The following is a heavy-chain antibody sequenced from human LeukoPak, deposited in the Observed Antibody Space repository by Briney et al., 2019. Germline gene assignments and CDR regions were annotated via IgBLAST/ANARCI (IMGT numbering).Heavy chain of an antibody. J-gene: IGHJ5*02. Sequence: GGSLRLSCAASGFTFSSYAMHWVRQAPGKGLEWVAVISYDGSNKYYADSVKGRFTISRDNSKNTLYLQMNSLRAEDTAVYYCASLTTVVTAWDQGTLVTVSS. CDR3: ASLTTVVTA. D-gene: IGHD4-23*01. V-gene: IGHV3-30-3*01. CDR2: ISYDGSNK. CDR1: GFTFSSYA.